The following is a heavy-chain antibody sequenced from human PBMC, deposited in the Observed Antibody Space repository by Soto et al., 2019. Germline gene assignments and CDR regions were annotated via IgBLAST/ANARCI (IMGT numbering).Heavy chain of an antibody. CDR3: ASWGPPIDY. Sequence: QVHLQESGPGVVQPSETLSLTCTVSGASIRNYWWNWIRQPAGKGLEWIGRHAISGITYSNPSLERRVTMSLDTSKNQVSLKLTSVAAAYRAGYCCASWGPPIDYWGRGTQVTVSS. CDR2: HAISGIT. J-gene: IGHJ4*02. V-gene: IGHV4-4*07. CDR1: GASIRNYW. D-gene: IGHD7-27*01.